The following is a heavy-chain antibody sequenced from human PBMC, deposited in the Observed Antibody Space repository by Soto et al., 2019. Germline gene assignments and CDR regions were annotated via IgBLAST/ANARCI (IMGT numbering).Heavy chain of an antibody. CDR1: GYTLTRYS. CDR2: INAGNGNT. D-gene: IGHD3-22*01. J-gene: IGHJ4*02. Sequence: QVQLVQSGAEEMKPGASVKVSCKASGYTLTRYSIHWVRQAPGQRLEWMGWINAGNGNTKFSQKFQGRVTITRDTSASTAYMVLRGLRSEDTAVYYCATLGTYYFDNSDNYFDFWGQGTLVTVSS. CDR3: ATLGTYYFDNSDNYFDF. V-gene: IGHV1-3*05.